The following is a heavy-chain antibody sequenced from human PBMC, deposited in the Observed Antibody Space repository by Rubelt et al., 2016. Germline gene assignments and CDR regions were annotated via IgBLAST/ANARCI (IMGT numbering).Heavy chain of an antibody. Sequence: QVQLVQSGAEVKKPGASVKVSCKASGYTFTSYYMHWVRQAPGQGLEWMGRIIPILGIANYAQKFQGRVTITADKSTSTAYMELSSLRSEDTAVYYCARVGTAMVTTWGQGTLVTVSS. CDR2: IIPILGIA. CDR1: GYTFTSYY. J-gene: IGHJ5*02. V-gene: IGHV1-69*09. CDR3: ARVGTAMVTT. D-gene: IGHD5-18*01.